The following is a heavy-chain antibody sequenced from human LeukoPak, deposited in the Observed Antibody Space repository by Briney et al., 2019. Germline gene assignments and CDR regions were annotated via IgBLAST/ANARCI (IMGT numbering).Heavy chain of an antibody. V-gene: IGHV3-21*01. D-gene: IGHD3-22*01. J-gene: IGHJ4*02. CDR3: ARAIWESTGYYFDY. CDR1: GFTFSSYA. CDR2: ISTSSSYI. Sequence: GGSLRLSCAASGFTFSSYAMHWVRQAPGTGLEWVSCISTSSSYIYYADSVKGRFTISRDNAKKSLYLQMNSLRAEDTAVYYCARAIWESTGYYFDYWGQGTLVTVSS.